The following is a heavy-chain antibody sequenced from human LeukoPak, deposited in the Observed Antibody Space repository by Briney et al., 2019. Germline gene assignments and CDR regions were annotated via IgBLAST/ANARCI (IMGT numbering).Heavy chain of an antibody. Sequence: ASVKVSCKASGYTFTGYYMHWVRQAPGQGLEWMGWINPNSGGTNYAQKFQGWVTMTRDTSISTAYTELSRLRSDDTTVYYCARAVFGVVTYFDYWGQGTLVTVSS. J-gene: IGHJ4*02. CDR1: GYTFTGYY. D-gene: IGHD3-3*01. CDR2: INPNSGGT. V-gene: IGHV1-2*04. CDR3: ARAVFGVVTYFDY.